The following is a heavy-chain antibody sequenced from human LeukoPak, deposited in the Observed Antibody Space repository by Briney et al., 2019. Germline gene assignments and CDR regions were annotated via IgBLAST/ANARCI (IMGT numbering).Heavy chain of an antibody. Sequence: ASVKVSCKASGYTFTGYYMHWERQAPGQGLEWMGWINPNSGGTNYAQKFQGRVTMTRDTSISTAYMELSRLRSDDTAVYYCARDPGYCSSTSCERYFDYWGQGTLVTVSS. J-gene: IGHJ4*02. D-gene: IGHD2-2*01. CDR2: INPNSGGT. V-gene: IGHV1-2*02. CDR1: GYTFTGYY. CDR3: ARDPGYCSSTSCERYFDY.